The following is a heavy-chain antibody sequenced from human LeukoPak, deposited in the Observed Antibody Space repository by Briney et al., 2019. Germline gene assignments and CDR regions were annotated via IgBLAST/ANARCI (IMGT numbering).Heavy chain of an antibody. CDR1: GFTVSSNY. Sequence: PGGSLRLSCEASGFTVSSNYMSWVRQAPGKGLEWVSVIYSGGSTYYADSVKGRFTISRDNSKNTLYLQMNSLRAEDTAVYYCARDLRWYYTSSHDAFDIWGQGTMVTVSS. V-gene: IGHV3-53*01. J-gene: IGHJ3*02. CDR3: ARDLRWYYTSSHDAFDI. CDR2: IYSGGST. D-gene: IGHD4-23*01.